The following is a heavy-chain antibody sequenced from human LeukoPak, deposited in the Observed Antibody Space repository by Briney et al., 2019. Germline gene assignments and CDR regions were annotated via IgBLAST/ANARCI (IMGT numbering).Heavy chain of an antibody. CDR2: LYSGSST. D-gene: IGHD3-10*01. CDR1: GFSVSTNY. V-gene: IGHV3-53*01. Sequence: GPLTLSCEGSGFSVSTNYMNWVRQAPGKGLEWVSILYSGSSTYYTDSVKGRFTVSRDDSKNTLYLHMNSLGVEDTAVYYCARVGDHYHWYLDVWGRGTLVTVSS. CDR3: ARVGDHYHWYLDV. J-gene: IGHJ2*01.